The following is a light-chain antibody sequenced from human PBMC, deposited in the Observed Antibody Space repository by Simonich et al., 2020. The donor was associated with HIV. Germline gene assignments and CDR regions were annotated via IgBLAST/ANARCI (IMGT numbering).Light chain of an antibody. CDR3: QQYYSTPRT. Sequence: DIVMTQSPDSLAVCLGERATINCKSSQTFLYSSNNKNYLAWYQQKPGQPPKLLIYWASTRQSGVPDRFSGSGSGTDFTLTISSLQAEDVAVYYCQQYYSTPRTFGQGTKVEIK. J-gene: IGKJ1*01. V-gene: IGKV4-1*01. CDR2: WAS. CDR1: QTFLYSSNNKNY.